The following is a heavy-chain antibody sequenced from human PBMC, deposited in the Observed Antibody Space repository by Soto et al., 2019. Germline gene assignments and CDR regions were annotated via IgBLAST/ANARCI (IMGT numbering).Heavy chain of an antibody. CDR1: GFTFSNYW. V-gene: IGHV3-74*01. D-gene: IGHD6-19*01. Sequence: EVQLVESGGGLVQPGGSLRLSCAASGFTFSNYWMHWVRQAPGKGLVWVSRINSDGSTTSHADSVKGRFTISRDNATNPLYLQMTRLRAEDTAVYYCARLPGYSTGWTPFDFWGQGTQVTVSS. CDR3: ARLPGYSTGWTPFDF. CDR2: INSDGSTT. J-gene: IGHJ4*02.